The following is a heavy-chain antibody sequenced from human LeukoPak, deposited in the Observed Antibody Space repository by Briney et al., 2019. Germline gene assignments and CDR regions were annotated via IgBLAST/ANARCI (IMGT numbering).Heavy chain of an antibody. CDR1: GFTFSTYA. V-gene: IGHV3-23*01. Sequence: PGGSLRLSCSASGFTFSTYAMSWVRQPPGKGLEWVSAIRGSGDSTYYAESVKGRFTISRDNSKNTLYLQMNSLRAEDTAVYYCAKRFRGTSGLYYFDSWGQGTLVTVSS. CDR2: IRGSGDST. D-gene: IGHD2/OR15-2a*01. CDR3: AKRFRGTSGLYYFDS. J-gene: IGHJ4*02.